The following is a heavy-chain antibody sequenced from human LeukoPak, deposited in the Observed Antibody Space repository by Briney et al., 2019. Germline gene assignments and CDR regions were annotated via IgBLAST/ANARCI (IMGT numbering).Heavy chain of an antibody. CDR1: GGSISSYY. V-gene: IGHV4-59*12. D-gene: IGHD3-22*01. CDR3: ARGLNYYDSSGV. Sequence: SETLSLTCTVSGGSISSYYWSWIRQPPGKGLEWIGYIYYSGSTNYNPSLKSRVTISVDTSKNQFSLKLSSVTAADTAVYYCARGLNYYDSSGVWGQGTLVTVSS. J-gene: IGHJ4*02. CDR2: IYYSGST.